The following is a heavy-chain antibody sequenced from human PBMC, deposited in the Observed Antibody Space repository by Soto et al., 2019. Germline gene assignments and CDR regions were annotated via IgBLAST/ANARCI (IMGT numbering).Heavy chain of an antibody. J-gene: IGHJ4*02. CDR2: ISTDGSIT. CDR3: ARDTNGLHY. Sequence: EVQLVESGGGLVQPGGSLRLSCAASGLIFSNYKMHWVRQAPGKGLVWVSRISTDGSITDYADSVKGRFTVSRDNAKNMPYLQMNSLRVDDTAVYYCARDTNGLHYWGQGTLVTVSS. V-gene: IGHV3-74*01. D-gene: IGHD2-8*01. CDR1: GLIFSNYK.